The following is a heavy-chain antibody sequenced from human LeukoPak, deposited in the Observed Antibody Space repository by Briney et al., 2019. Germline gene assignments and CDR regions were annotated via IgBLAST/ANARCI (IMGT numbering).Heavy chain of an antibody. D-gene: IGHD2-15*01. Sequence: ASLKVSCKAYGYNFMSPGISWVRQAPGQGLEWMGWISGDSCNTNYAQRLQGRVTMTTDTSTTTAYMELRSLRSDDTAVYYCARATGTWGHGGFDIWGQGTMVTVSS. CDR2: ISGDSCNT. J-gene: IGHJ3*02. V-gene: IGHV1-18*01. CDR1: GYNFMSPG. CDR3: ARATGTWGHGGFDI.